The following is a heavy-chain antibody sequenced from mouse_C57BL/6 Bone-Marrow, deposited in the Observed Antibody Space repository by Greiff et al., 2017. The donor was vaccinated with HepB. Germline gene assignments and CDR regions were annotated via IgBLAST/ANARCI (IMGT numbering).Heavy chain of an antibody. V-gene: IGHV7-3*01. CDR1: GFTFTDYY. CDR3: ARYDYGRSFGLYWYFDV. Sequence: EVQWVESGGGLVQPGGSLSLSCAASGFTFTDYYMSWVRQPPGKALEWLGFIRNQATGYTTEYSASVKGRFTISRDNSQSILYLQMNALSAEDSATYYWARYDYGRSFGLYWYFDVWGTGTTVTVSS. D-gene: IGHD1-1*01. CDR2: IRNQATGYTT. J-gene: IGHJ1*03.